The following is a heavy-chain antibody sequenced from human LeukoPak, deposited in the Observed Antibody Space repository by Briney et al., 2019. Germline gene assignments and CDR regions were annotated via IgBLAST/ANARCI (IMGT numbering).Heavy chain of an antibody. J-gene: IGHJ3*02. V-gene: IGHV3-74*01. CDR1: GFVFSSYW. D-gene: IGHD3-10*01. Sequence: GGSLRLSCAASGFVFSSYWMHWVRQAPGKGLVWVSRIYTDGSYTNYADSVKGRFTISRDNAKNTLSLHMNSLRAEDMAVYYCARGRGGFAFDIWGQGTMVTVSS. CDR3: ARGRGGFAFDI. CDR2: IYTDGSYT.